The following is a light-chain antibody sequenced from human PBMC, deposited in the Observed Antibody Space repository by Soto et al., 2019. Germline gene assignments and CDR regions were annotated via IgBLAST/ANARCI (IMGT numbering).Light chain of an antibody. CDR2: KAS. CDR3: QQHTT. CDR1: QGISSW. J-gene: IGKJ1*01. Sequence: DIQMTQSPSTPSASLGDRVTITCRGSQGISSWLAWYQLKPGKAPRLLIYKASSLASGVPSRFSGGGSGTEFTLTISNLQPEDVATYHCQQHTTFGQGTKVDIK. V-gene: IGKV1-5*03.